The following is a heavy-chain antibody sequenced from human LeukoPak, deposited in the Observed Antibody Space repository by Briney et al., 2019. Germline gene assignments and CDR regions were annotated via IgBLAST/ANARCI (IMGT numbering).Heavy chain of an antibody. CDR3: ARGGGFPYYYYYGMDV. CDR2: INHSGST. J-gene: IGHJ6*02. V-gene: IGHV4-34*01. Sequence: PSETLSLTCAVYGGSFSGCYWSWIRQPPGKGLEWIGEINHSGSTNYNPSLKSRVTISVDTSKNQFSLKLSSVTAADTAVYYCARGGGFPYYYYYGMDVWGQGTTVTVSS. CDR1: GGSFSGCY. D-gene: IGHD2-15*01.